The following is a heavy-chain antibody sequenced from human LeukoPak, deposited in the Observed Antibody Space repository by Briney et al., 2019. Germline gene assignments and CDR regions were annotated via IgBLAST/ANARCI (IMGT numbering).Heavy chain of an antibody. Sequence: SETLSLTCTVSGASVSSASYWTWIRQPPGKGVEWIAHIYNGVNTNYNPSLKSRVTISVDTSKNQFSLRLNSVTAADTAVYYCARVSGWPSSSIDPWGQGTLVTVSS. V-gene: IGHV4-61*01. CDR3: ARVSGWPSSSIDP. D-gene: IGHD6-19*01. J-gene: IGHJ5*02. CDR1: GASVSSASY. CDR2: IYNGVNT.